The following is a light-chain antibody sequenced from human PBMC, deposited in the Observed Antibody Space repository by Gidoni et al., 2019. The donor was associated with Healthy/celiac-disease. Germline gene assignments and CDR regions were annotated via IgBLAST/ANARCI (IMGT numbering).Light chain of an antibody. CDR2: AAS. J-gene: IGKJ4*01. Sequence: AIQMTQSPSSLSASVGDRVTITCRASQGIRNDLGWYQQKPGKAPKLLIYAASSLQSGVPSRFSGSGSGTDFTLTISSLQPEEFATYYCLQDYNYPGLTFGGGTKVEIK. CDR3: LQDYNYPGLT. CDR1: QGIRND. V-gene: IGKV1-6*01.